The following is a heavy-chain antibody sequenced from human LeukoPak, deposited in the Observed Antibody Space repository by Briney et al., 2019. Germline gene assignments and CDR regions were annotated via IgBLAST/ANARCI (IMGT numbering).Heavy chain of an antibody. D-gene: IGHD3-22*01. J-gene: IGHJ4*02. CDR1: GGSISSGGYY. V-gene: IGHV4-31*03. Sequence: PSQTLSLTCTVSGGSISSGGYYWSWIRQHPGKGLEWIGYIYYSGSTYYNPSLKSRVTISVDTSKNQFSLKLSSVTAADTAVYYCARANYYDSSGYPSEGYFDYWGQGTLVTVSP. CDR2: IYYSGST. CDR3: ARANYYDSSGYPSEGYFDY.